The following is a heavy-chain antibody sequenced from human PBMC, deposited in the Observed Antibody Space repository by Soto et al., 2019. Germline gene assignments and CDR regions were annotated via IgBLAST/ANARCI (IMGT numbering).Heavy chain of an antibody. Sequence: PGVSLSLSCAASGFTFRSYSMNGVRQAPGKELEWVSSISSSSSYIYYADSVKGRFTISRDNSKNSLYLQMNSLRAEDTAVYYCAKFIAVAPGGLVHWGQEIVVTVVS. D-gene: IGHD6-19*01. CDR1: GFTFRSYS. V-gene: IGHV3-21*04. CDR2: ISSSSSYI. CDR3: AKFIAVAPGGLVH. J-gene: IGHJ1*01.